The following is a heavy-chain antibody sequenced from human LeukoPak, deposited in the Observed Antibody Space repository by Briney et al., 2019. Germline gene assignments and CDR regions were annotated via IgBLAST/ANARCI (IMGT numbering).Heavy chain of an antibody. Sequence: NTGGSLRLSCAASGFTVSSYAMHWVRQAPGKGLEWVSSISSSSSYIYYSDSVKGRFTISRDNAKNSLYLQMNSLKADDTAVYYCTRGAGTGWRFDSWGQGTLVTVSS. CDR3: TRGAGTGWRFDS. CDR2: ISSSSSYI. D-gene: IGHD6-19*01. CDR1: GFTVSSYA. J-gene: IGHJ4*02. V-gene: IGHV3-21*01.